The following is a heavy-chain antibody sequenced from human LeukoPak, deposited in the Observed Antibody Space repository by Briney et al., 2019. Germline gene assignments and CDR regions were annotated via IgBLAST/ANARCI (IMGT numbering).Heavy chain of an antibody. CDR3: VSRGAARTIYY. Sequence: GGSLRLSCAASGFTFSNYAMSWVRPAPGKGLEWVSGISTSGGYTIYADSVKGRFTISRDNYKDTLYLQMSNLSAEATAICYLVSRGAARTIYYSGQEALVTVSS. CDR2: ISTSGGYT. CDR1: GFTFSNYA. J-gene: IGHJ4*02. D-gene: IGHD6-6*01. V-gene: IGHV3-23*01.